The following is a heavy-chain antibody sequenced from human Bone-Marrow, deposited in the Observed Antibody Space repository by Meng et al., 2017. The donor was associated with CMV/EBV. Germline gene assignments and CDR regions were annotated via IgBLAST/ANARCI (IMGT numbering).Heavy chain of an antibody. J-gene: IGHJ6*02. CDR1: GYSFTSYW. CDR3: ARPGGDCSSTSCQGYYYYGMDV. V-gene: IGHV5-51*01. Sequence: KVSCKGSGYSFTSYWIGWVRQMPGKGLEWMGIIYPGDSDTSYSPSFQGQVTISADKSISTAYLQWSSLKASDTAMYYCARPGGDCSSTSCQGYYYYGMDVWGQGTTVTVSS. CDR2: IYPGDSDT. D-gene: IGHD2-2*01.